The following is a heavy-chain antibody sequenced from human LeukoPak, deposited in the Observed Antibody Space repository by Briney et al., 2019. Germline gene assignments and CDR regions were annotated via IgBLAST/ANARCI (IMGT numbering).Heavy chain of an antibody. V-gene: IGHV4-31*02. CDR2: IHYIGGT. D-gene: IGHD5-18*01. CDR1: GDSVSSGGYY. J-gene: IGHJ5*02. Sequence: SQTLSLTCSVSGDSVSSGGYYWSWIRQHPGKGLEWIGYIHYIGGTFYNPPLKSRVTISLDTSRNQFSLELKSVTAADTAVYYCALRGYSYGTGWFDPWGQGTLVTVSS. CDR3: ALRGYSYGTGWFDP.